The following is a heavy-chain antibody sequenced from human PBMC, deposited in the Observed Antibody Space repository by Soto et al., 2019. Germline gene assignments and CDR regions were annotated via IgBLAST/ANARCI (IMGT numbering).Heavy chain of an antibody. V-gene: IGHV4-28*01. Sequence: QVQLQESGPGLVKPSDTLSLTCAVSGYSISSSNWWGWIRQPPGKGLEWIGYIYYSGRTYYNPSHKSRVSMSVDTSKHQFSLKLSSVTAVDTGVYYCARSSGNPPGLLAHWGQGTLVTVSS. D-gene: IGHD1-26*01. J-gene: IGHJ4*02. CDR1: GYSISSSNW. CDR3: ARSSGNPPGLLAH. CDR2: IYYSGRT.